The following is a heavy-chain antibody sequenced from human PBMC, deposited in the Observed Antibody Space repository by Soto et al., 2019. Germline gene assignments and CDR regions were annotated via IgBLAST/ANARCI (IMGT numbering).Heavy chain of an antibody. Sequence: QVQLVESGGGVVQPGRSLRLSCAASGFTFSSYAMHWVRQAPGKGLEWVAVISYDGSNKYYADSVKGRFTISRDNSKNMLYLQMTSLRSEDTAVYYCAIDKSPSSSGWHNRHFDYWGQGTLVTVSS. D-gene: IGHD6-19*01. CDR2: ISYDGSNK. CDR1: GFTFSSYA. CDR3: AIDKSPSSSGWHNRHFDY. V-gene: IGHV3-30*14. J-gene: IGHJ4*02.